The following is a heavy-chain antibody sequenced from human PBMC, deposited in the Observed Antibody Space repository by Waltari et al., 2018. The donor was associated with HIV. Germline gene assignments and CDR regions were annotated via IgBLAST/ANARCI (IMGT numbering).Heavy chain of an antibody. CDR1: GFSLTPRGVG. J-gene: IGHJ4*02. Sequence: QITLNESGPTLVKPTQPLPLTCTFSGFSLTPRGVGVGWIRQSPGKALEWLGLIYWDDDKRYSPSLKTRVTINRGTANNQVFLIMTDMDPADSATYYCAHRHSGSLFDYWGQGIQVTVSS. V-gene: IGHV2-5*02. D-gene: IGHD3-10*01. CDR3: AHRHSGSLFDY. CDR2: IYWDDDK.